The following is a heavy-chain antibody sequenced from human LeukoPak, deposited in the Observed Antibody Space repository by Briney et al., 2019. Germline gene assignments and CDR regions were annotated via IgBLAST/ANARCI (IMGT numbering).Heavy chain of an antibody. J-gene: IGHJ4*02. CDR1: GFTFSSYG. D-gene: IGHD3-22*01. CDR3: ARVTGYYYDSSGYVN. Sequence: GGSLRLSCAASGFTFSSYGMHWVRHAPGKGLEWVAVIWYDGSNKYYADSVKGRFTISRDNSMNTLYLQMNSLRAEDTAVYYCARVTGYYYDSSGYVNWGQGTLVTVSS. CDR2: IWYDGSNK. V-gene: IGHV3-33*01.